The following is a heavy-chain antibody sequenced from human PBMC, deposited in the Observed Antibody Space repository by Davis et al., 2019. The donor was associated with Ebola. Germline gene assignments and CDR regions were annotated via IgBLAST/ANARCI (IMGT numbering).Heavy chain of an antibody. CDR3: ARGGITMIVVPRDYYYGMDV. CDR2: INPNSGGT. CDR1: GYTFTAYY. D-gene: IGHD3-22*01. Sequence: ASVKVSCKASGYTFTAYYMHWVRQAPGQGLEWMGRINPNSGGTNYAQKFQGRVTMTRDTSISTAYMELSRLRSDDTAVYFCARGGITMIVVPRDYYYGMDVWGQGTAVTVSS. J-gene: IGHJ6*02. V-gene: IGHV1-2*06.